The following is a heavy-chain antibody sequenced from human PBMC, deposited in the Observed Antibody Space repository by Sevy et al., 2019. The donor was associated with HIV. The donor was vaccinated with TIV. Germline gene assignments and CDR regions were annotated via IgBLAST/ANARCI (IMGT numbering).Heavy chain of an antibody. CDR3: ARGSYYYDSSGYYYVWAFDI. Sequence: SETLSLTCAVYGGSFSGYYWSWIRQPPGKGLEWIGEINHSGSTNYNPSLKSRVTISVDTSKNQFSLKLGSVTAADTAVYYCARGSYYYDSSGYYYVWAFDIWGQGTMVTVSS. J-gene: IGHJ3*02. V-gene: IGHV4-34*01. D-gene: IGHD3-22*01. CDR2: INHSGST. CDR1: GGSFSGYY.